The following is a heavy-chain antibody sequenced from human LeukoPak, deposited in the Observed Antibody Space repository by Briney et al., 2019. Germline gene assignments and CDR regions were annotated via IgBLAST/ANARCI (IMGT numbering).Heavy chain of an antibody. J-gene: IGHJ4*02. CDR2: ISGSGGST. CDR1: GFTFSSYA. CDR3: ARMSLSLGPLILTTGNIDY. D-gene: IGHD1-1*01. Sequence: QTGGSLRLSCAASGFTFSSYAMSWVRQAPGKGLEWVSAISGSGGSTYYADSVKGRFTISRDNAKNSMYLQMNSLRAEDTAVYYCARMSLSLGPLILTTGNIDYWGQGTLVTVSS. V-gene: IGHV3-23*01.